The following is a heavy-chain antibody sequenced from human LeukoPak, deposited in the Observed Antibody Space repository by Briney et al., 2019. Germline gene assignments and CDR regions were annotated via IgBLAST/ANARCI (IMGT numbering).Heavy chain of an antibody. CDR3: ARGGGDCSSTSCYEDYGMDV. J-gene: IGHJ6*02. Sequence: GASVKVSCKASGYTFTSYDINWVRQATGQGLEWMGWMNPNSGNTGYAQKFQGRVTMTRNTSISTAYMELSSLRSEDTAVYYCARGGGDCSSTSCYEDYGMDVWGQGTTVTVSS. CDR1: GYTFTSYD. CDR2: MNPNSGNT. V-gene: IGHV1-8*01. D-gene: IGHD2-2*01.